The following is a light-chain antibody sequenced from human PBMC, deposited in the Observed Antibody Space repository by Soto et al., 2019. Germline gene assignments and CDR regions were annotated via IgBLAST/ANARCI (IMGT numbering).Light chain of an antibody. V-gene: IGLV2-8*01. CDR1: SSDVGAYDY. J-gene: IGLJ1*01. Sequence: QSVLTQPPSASGSPGQSVTISCTGASSDVGAYDYVSWYQQHPGKAPKLMIYEINKRPSGVPDRFSGSKSGNTASLTVSGLQAEDEADYYCQSYDTGLSGYVFGAGTKVTVL. CDR3: QSYDTGLSGYV. CDR2: EIN.